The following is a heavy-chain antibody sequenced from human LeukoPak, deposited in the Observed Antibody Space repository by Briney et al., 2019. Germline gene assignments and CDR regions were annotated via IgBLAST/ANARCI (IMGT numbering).Heavy chain of an antibody. J-gene: IGHJ5*02. CDR3: ARGRRPTGYCSSTSCYRNWFDP. Sequence: SETLSLTCAVYGGSFSGYYWSWIRQPPGKGLEWIGEINHSGSTNYNPSLKSRVTISVDTSKNRFSLKLSSVTAADTAVYYCARGRRPTGYCSSTSCYRNWFDPWGQGTLVTVTS. CDR2: INHSGST. V-gene: IGHV4-34*01. CDR1: GGSFSGYY. D-gene: IGHD2-2*01.